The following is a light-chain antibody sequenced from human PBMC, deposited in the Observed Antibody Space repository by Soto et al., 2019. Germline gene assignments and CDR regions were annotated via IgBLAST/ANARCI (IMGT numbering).Light chain of an antibody. CDR2: DVS. V-gene: IGLV2-14*01. CDR1: STHVGGYNY. CDR3: SSYTSSSTPYV. J-gene: IGLJ1*01. Sequence: QSVLTQPASVAGAPRQSITSACTGISTHVGGYNYVSWYQQHPGKAPKLMIYDVSNRPSGVSNRFSGSKSGNTASLTISGLQAEDEADYYCSSYTSSSTPYVFGTGTKVTAL.